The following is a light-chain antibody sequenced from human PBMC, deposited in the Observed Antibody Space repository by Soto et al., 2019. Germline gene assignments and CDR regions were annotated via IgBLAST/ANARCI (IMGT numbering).Light chain of an antibody. CDR1: SSDVGGYNY. CDR3: CSYTDSRTHI. Sequence: QSGLTQPPAVSGSPGQTITISCTGTSSDVGGYNYVSWYQQHPGKAPKLIIFEVSYRPSGISNRFSASKSGDTASLTISGLQAEDEADYYCCSYTDSRTHIFGSGTKVTVL. V-gene: IGLV2-14*01. CDR2: EVS. J-gene: IGLJ1*01.